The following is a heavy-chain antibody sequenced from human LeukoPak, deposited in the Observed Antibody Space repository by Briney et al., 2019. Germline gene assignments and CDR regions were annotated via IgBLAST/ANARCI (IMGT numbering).Heavy chain of an antibody. J-gene: IGHJ4*02. CDR1: GYTFTSYY. CDR3: ARDATPDGYSYGYYFDY. Sequence: GASVKVSCTPSGYTFTSYYLHWVRQAPGQGLEWMGGIIPIFGTANYAQKFQGRVTITADESTSTAYMELSSLRSEDTAVYYCARDATPDGYSYGYYFDYWGQGTLVTVSS. V-gene: IGHV1-69*13. D-gene: IGHD5-18*01. CDR2: IIPIFGTA.